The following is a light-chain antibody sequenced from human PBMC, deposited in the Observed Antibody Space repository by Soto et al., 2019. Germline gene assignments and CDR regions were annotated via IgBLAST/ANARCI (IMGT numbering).Light chain of an antibody. CDR1: SSDVGGYNY. Sequence: QSALTQPPSASGSPGQSVTISCTGTSSDVGGYNYVSWYQQHPGKAPKLMIYEVSKRPSGVPDRFSGSKSGNTASLTVSGLRADDEADYYCSSYAGSNNLYVFGTGTKLTVL. V-gene: IGLV2-8*01. J-gene: IGLJ1*01. CDR2: EVS. CDR3: SSYAGSNNLYV.